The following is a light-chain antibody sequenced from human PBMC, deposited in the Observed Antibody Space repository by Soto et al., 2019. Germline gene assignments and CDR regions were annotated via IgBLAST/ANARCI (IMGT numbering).Light chain of an antibody. V-gene: IGLV2-8*01. CDR2: EAS. CDR3: SSYAGSNTYV. J-gene: IGLJ1*01. Sequence: QSALARPPSASGSPGQSVTISCTGTSSDVGGYIYVSWYQHHPGKAPKLMIYEASKRPSGVPDRFSGSKSGNTASLTVSGLQAEDEADYYCSSYAGSNTYVFGAGTKVTVL. CDR1: SSDVGGYIY.